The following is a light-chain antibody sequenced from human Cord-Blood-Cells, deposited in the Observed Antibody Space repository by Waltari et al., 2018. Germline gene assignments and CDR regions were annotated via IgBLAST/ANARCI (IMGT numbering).Light chain of an antibody. CDR1: SSDVGGYNY. CDR2: EVI. Sequence: QSALTQPPSASGSPGQSVTISCTGTSSDVGGYNYFPWYQQHPGKAPKLMIYEVIKRPSGVPDRFSGSKSGNTASLTVSGLQAEDEADYYCSSYAGSNNFWVFGGGTKLTVL. CDR3: SSYAGSNNFWV. J-gene: IGLJ3*02. V-gene: IGLV2-8*01.